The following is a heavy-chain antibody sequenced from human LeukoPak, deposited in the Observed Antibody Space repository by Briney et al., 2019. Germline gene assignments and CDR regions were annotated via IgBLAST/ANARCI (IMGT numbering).Heavy chain of an antibody. V-gene: IGHV4-38-2*02. CDR2: IYHSGSS. CDR1: GYSISSGYY. J-gene: IGHJ6*03. CDR3: ARAVSDTAMVSYYYYYMDV. Sequence: SETLSLTCTVSGYSISSGYYWGWIRQPPGKGLEWLGTIYHSGSSYYNPSLQSRVTISVDTSKNQFSLKLSSVTAADTAVYYCARAVSDTAMVSYYYYYMDVWGKGTTVTISS. D-gene: IGHD5-18*01.